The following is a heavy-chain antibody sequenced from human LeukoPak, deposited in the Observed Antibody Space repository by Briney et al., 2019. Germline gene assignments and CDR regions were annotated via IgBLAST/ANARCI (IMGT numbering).Heavy chain of an antibody. D-gene: IGHD2-2*01. CDR1: GYSFTSYW. CDR2: IYPGDSDT. Sequence: GESLKISCKGSGYSFTSYWIGWVRQMPGKGLEWMGFIYPGDSDTRYSPSFQGQVTISADKSIDTAYLQWSRLKASDSAMYFCARRDYTRYCSSTSCTFFDFWGQGTLVSVSS. V-gene: IGHV5-51*01. CDR3: ARRDYTRYCSSTSCTFFDF. J-gene: IGHJ4*02.